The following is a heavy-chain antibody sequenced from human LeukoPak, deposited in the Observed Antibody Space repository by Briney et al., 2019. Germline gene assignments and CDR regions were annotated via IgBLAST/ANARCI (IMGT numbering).Heavy chain of an antibody. CDR1: GCTFSSYA. CDR3: ARPGGVYYDSSGYIPDAFDI. V-gene: IGHV1-69*13. D-gene: IGHD3-22*01. J-gene: IGHJ3*02. Sequence: SSVTVSYKASGCTFSSYAISWVRQAPGQGLEWMGGFIPIFGTANYAQKFQGRVTITADESTSTAYMELSSLRSEDTAVYYCARPGGVYYDSSGYIPDAFDIWGQGTMVTVSS. CDR2: FIPIFGTA.